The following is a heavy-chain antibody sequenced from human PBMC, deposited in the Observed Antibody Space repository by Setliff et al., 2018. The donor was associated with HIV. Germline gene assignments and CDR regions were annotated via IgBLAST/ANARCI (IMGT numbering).Heavy chain of an antibody. Sequence: SAPTLVNPTQTLKLTCTFSGFSLSTSGVGVGWIRQPPGKALEWLALIYWNDDKRYSPSLKSRLTITKDTSKNQVVLTMTNMDPVDTATYYCAHSDGYKYVPLFDYWGQGTLVTVSS. V-gene: IGHV2-5*01. CDR3: AHSDGYKYVPLFDY. D-gene: IGHD5-12*01. CDR2: IYWNDDK. J-gene: IGHJ4*02. CDR1: GFSLSTSGVG.